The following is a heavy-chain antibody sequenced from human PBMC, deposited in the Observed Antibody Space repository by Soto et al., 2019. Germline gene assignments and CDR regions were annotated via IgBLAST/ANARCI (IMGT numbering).Heavy chain of an antibody. CDR2: INYSGTT. CDR3: ARHLFGLGNWFDP. CDR1: GGSISSSRCH. J-gene: IGHJ5*02. V-gene: IGHV4-39*01. D-gene: IGHD7-27*01. Sequence: SETLSLTCTVSGGSISSSRCHWGWLRQPPGKGLEWIGYINYSGTTYYNPSLKSRVTISVDTSKNQFSLKLSSVTAADTAVYYCARHLFGLGNWFDPWGQGTLVTVSS.